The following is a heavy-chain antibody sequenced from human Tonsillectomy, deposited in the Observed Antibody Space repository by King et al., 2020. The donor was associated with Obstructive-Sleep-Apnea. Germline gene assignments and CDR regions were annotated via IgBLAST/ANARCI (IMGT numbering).Heavy chain of an antibody. D-gene: IGHD3-10*01. J-gene: IGHJ4*02. CDR3: ARVSEDPPRLRITMVRGAFDY. V-gene: IGHV3-48*04. CDR1: GFTFSSYS. CDR2: ISSSSSTI. Sequence: VQLVESGGGLVQPGGSLRLSCAASGFTFSSYSMNWVRQAPGKGLEWVSYISSSSSTIYYADSVKGRFTISRDNAKNSLYLQMNSLRAEDTAVYYCARVSEDPPRLRITMVRGAFDYWGQGTLVTVSS.